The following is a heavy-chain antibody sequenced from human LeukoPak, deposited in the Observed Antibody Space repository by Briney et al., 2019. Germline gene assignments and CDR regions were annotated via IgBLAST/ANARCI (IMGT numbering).Heavy chain of an antibody. CDR1: ALTFYFYS. Sequence: PGGSLRLSCEASALTFYFYSMSWVRQAPGKGLEWVGDVSNSGAITMYADSVKGRFTISRDNSKNTVYLQMNSLRAEDTAVYYCSKGLQAVGPLAHDNWGQGALVTVSS. CDR2: VSNSGAIT. CDR3: SKGLQAVGPLAHDN. V-gene: IGHV3-23*01. D-gene: IGHD5-12*01. J-gene: IGHJ4*02.